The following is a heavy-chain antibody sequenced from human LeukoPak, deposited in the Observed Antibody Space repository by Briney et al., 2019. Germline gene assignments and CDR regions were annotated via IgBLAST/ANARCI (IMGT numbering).Heavy chain of an antibody. CDR2: INCSGST. D-gene: IGHD5-24*01. CDR1: GGSFSGYY. Sequence: SETLSLTCAVYGGSFSGYYWSWVRQPPGMGLEWIGEINCSGSTNYNPSLKSRVTISVDTSKNQFSLKLSSVTAADTAVYYCARGRRDGYTGPWYFDLWGRGTLVTVSS. J-gene: IGHJ2*01. V-gene: IGHV4-34*01. CDR3: ARGRRDGYTGPWYFDL.